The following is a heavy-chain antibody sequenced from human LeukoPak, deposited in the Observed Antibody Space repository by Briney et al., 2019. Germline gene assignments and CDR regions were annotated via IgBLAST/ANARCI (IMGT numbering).Heavy chain of an antibody. J-gene: IGHJ4*02. CDR2: VSYDGSNK. CDR3: ARDWWAAGTIYYFDY. CDR1: GFTFRSYA. V-gene: IGHV3-30*04. D-gene: IGHD6-13*01. Sequence: GRSLRLSCAASGFTFRSYAMHWVRQAPGKGLEWEAAVSYDGSNKKYADSVKGRFTISRDNSKNTLYLQMNSLRAEDTAVYYCARDWWAAGTIYYFDYWGQGTLVTVSS.